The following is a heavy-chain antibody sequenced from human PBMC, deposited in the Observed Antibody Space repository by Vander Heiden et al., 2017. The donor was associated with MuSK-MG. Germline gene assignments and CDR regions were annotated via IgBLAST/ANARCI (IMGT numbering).Heavy chain of an antibody. D-gene: IGHD2-21*01. V-gene: IGHV3-73*02. J-gene: IGHJ6*03. CDR1: GFTFSGSA. CDR2: IRTKANSYAT. Sequence: EVQRVESGGGLVQPGGSLKLSCAASGFTFSGSAIHWVRQASGKGLEWIGRIRTKANSYATAYAASVKGRFTISRDDSKNTAYLQLSSLKTEDTAVYYCARQVVVIALMDVWGKGTTVTVSS. CDR3: ARQVVVIALMDV.